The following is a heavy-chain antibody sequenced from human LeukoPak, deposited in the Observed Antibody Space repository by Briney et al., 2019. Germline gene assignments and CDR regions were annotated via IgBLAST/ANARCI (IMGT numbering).Heavy chain of an antibody. J-gene: IGHJ4*02. CDR1: GGSISSYY. V-gene: IGHV4-4*07. CDR3: ARKVPEWELFPFDY. D-gene: IGHD1-26*01. CDR2: IYTSGST. Sequence: SETLSLTCTVSGGSISSYYWSWIRQPAGKGLEWIGRIYTSGSTNYNPFLKSRVTISVDTSKNQFSLKLSSVTAADTAVYYCARKVPEWELFPFDYWGQGTLVTVSS.